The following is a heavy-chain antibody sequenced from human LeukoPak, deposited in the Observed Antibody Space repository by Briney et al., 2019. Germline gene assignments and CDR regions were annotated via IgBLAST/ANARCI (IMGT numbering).Heavy chain of an antibody. J-gene: IGHJ4*02. V-gene: IGHV3-33*01. CDR1: GFTFSSYG. CDR3: ARDRGDGYNLKYDFDY. Sequence: PGGSLRLSRAASGFTFSSYGMHWVRQAPGKGLEWVAVIWYDGSNKYYADSVKGRFTISRDNSKNTLYLQMNSLRAEDTAVYYCARDRGDGYNLKYDFDYWGQGTLVTVSS. CDR2: IWYDGSNK. D-gene: IGHD5-24*01.